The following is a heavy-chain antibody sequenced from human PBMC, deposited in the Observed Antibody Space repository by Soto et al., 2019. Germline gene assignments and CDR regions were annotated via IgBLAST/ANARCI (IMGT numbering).Heavy chain of an antibody. D-gene: IGHD3-10*01. CDR2: IKQDGSEK. J-gene: IGHJ6*02. CDR1: GFTFSSYW. Sequence: VQLVESGGGLVQPGGSLRLSCAASGFTFSSYWMSWVRQAPGKGLEWVANIKQDGSEKYYVDSVKGRFTISRDNAKNSLYLQMNSLRAEDTAVYYCAREFGSGRRYYYGMDVWGQGTTVTVSS. V-gene: IGHV3-7*01. CDR3: AREFGSGRRYYYGMDV.